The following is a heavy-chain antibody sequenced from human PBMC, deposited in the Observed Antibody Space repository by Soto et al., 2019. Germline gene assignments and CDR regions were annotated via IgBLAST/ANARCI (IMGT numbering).Heavy chain of an antibody. V-gene: IGHV4-34*01. Sequence: SETLSLTCAVYGGSFSGYYWSWMRQPPGKGLEWIGEINHSGSTNYNPSLKRRVTISVDTPKHQFSLKLSSVTAAHTAVSYCARGRDYYGSGSYSDWGQGTLVTVSS. D-gene: IGHD3-10*01. CDR2: INHSGST. CDR3: ARGRDYYGSGSYSD. J-gene: IGHJ4*02. CDR1: GGSFSGYY.